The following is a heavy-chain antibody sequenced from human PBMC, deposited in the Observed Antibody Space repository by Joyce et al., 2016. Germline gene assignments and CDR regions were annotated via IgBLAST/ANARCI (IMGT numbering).Heavy chain of an antibody. J-gene: IGHJ6*02. V-gene: IGHV3-21*01. CDR3: ARGGISYYYAMDV. Sequence: QLVESGGGVVKPGGSLRLSCEASGSTFSSSSMSWFRQAQGKGVEWVAAISGTSYYIFHAETVRGRCTVSRDNAKKTLYLQMNSLRAEDSAVFYCARGGISYYYAMDVWGQGTTVTVSS. D-gene: IGHD3-16*01. CDR2: ISGTSYYI. CDR1: GSTFSSSS.